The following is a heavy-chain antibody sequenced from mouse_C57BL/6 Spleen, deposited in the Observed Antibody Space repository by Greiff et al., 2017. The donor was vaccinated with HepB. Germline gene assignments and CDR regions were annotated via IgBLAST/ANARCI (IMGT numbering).Heavy chain of an antibody. J-gene: IGHJ4*01. Sequence: EVQLVESGGGLVKPGGSLKLSCAASGFTFSSYAMSWVRQTPEKRLEWVATISDGGSYTYYPDNVKGRFTISRDNAKNNLYLQMSHLKSEDTAMYYCARFGRNYGYAMDYWGQGTSVTVSS. V-gene: IGHV5-4*01. D-gene: IGHD1-1*01. CDR1: GFTFSSYA. CDR2: ISDGGSYT. CDR3: ARFGRNYGYAMDY.